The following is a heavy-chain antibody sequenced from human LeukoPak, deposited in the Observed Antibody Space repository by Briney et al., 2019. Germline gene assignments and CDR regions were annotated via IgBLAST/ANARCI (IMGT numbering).Heavy chain of an antibody. D-gene: IGHD1-26*01. Sequence: SETLSLTCTVSGDSIRSYYWGWIRQPPGRGLEYIGYIYSSGSTSYNPSFKSRVTISVDTSKNQFSLKLSSMTAADTAVYYCARHKNGGSFPLDSWGQGTLVTVSS. CDR1: GDSIRSYY. CDR3: ARHKNGGSFPLDS. CDR2: IYSSGST. V-gene: IGHV4-59*08. J-gene: IGHJ4*02.